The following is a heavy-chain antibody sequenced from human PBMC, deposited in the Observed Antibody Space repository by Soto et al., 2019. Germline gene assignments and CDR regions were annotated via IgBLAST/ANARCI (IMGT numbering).Heavy chain of an antibody. CDR2: IHYSGST. V-gene: IGHV4-30-4*01. D-gene: IGHD1-26*01. J-gene: IGHJ4*02. Sequence: SETLSLTCTVSGGSISSGDYCWSWIRQPPGKGLEWIAYIHYSGSTYYNPSLKSRVTISVDTSKNQFPLKLSSVTAADTAVYYCARSRYSGSYFFDYWGQGILVTVSS. CDR3: ARSRYSGSYFFDY. CDR1: GGSISSGDYC.